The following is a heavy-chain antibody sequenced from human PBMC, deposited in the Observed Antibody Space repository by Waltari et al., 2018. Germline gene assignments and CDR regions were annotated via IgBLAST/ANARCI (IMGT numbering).Heavy chain of an antibody. CDR2: IYYSGST. J-gene: IGHJ3*02. D-gene: IGHD2-2*02. CDR3: ARSTHCSSTSCYIPRNAFDI. V-gene: IGHV4-39*07. CDR1: GGSISSSSYY. Sequence: QLQLQESGPGLVKPSETLSLTCTVSGGSISSSSYYWGWIRQPQGKGLEWIGSIYYSGSTYYNPSLKSRVTISVDTSKNQFSLKLSSVTAADTAVYYCARSTHCSSTSCYIPRNAFDIWGQGTMVTVSS.